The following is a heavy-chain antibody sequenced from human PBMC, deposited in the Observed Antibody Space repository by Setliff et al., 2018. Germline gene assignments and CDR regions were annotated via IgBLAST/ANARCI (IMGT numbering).Heavy chain of an antibody. Sequence: NPSETLSLTCAVYGGSFSGYYWSWIRQPPGKGLEWIGEINHSGSTNYNPSLKSRVTISVDTSKNQFSLKLSSVTAADTAVYYCARGADMVVAPYDAFDIWGQGTMVTVSS. CDR1: GGSFSGYY. D-gene: IGHD2-15*01. J-gene: IGHJ3*02. CDR3: ARGADMVVAPYDAFDI. CDR2: INHSGST. V-gene: IGHV4-34*01.